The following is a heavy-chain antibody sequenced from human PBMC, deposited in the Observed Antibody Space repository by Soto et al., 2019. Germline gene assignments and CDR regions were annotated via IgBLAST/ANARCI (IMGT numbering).Heavy chain of an antibody. V-gene: IGHV4-59*01. D-gene: IGHD7-27*01. CDR2: IYGTGTT. J-gene: IGHJ5*02. CDR3: AGFSRGHNLGDL. CDR1: DGSISSYY. Sequence: TLCLTCTVRDGSISSYYWSWIPQPPRKGLEWIGYIYGTGTTNYSPSLTNRVTISVDMSKNQFSLRLSSVTAADTAVEDCAGFSRGHNLGDLWGKGTPVT.